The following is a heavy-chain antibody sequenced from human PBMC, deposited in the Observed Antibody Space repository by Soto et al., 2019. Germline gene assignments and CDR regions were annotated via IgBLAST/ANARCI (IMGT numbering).Heavy chain of an antibody. V-gene: IGHV4-34*01. J-gene: IGHJ6*04. CDR3: ASGIAAAGSV. Sequence: SETLSLTCAVYGVSFSGYYWSWIRQPPGKGLEWIGEINHSGSTNYNPSLKSRVTISVDTSKNQFSLKLSSVTAADTAVYYCASGIAAAGSVWGKGTTVTVSS. CDR2: INHSGST. D-gene: IGHD6-13*01. CDR1: GVSFSGYY.